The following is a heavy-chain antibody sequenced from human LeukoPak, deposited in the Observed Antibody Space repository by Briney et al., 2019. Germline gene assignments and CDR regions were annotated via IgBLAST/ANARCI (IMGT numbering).Heavy chain of an antibody. D-gene: IGHD3-10*01. CDR1: GGSISSGDYY. Sequence: SETLSLTCTVSGGSISSGDYYWSWIRQPPGKGLEWIGYIYYSGSTYYNPSLKSRVTISVDTSKNQFSLKLSSMTAADTAVYYCARAITMVRGVIGFDYWGQGTLVTVSS. CDR3: ARAITMVRGVIGFDY. V-gene: IGHV4-30-4*01. J-gene: IGHJ4*02. CDR2: IYYSGST.